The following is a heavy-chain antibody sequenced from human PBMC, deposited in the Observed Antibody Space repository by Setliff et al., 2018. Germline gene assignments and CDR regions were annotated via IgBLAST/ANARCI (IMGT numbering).Heavy chain of an antibody. Sequence: GGSLRLSCAASGFAFSNFAMTWVRQAPGKRLEWVSTISGAGGNMYYADSVQGRFVISRDNSMNMLYLQMNRLSAEDTAVFYCVKGSDPYYFYYMDVCGKGTTVTVSS. V-gene: IGHV3-23*01. D-gene: IGHD2-21*02. CDR1: GFAFSNFA. CDR2: ISGAGGNM. CDR3: VKGSDPYYFYYMDV. J-gene: IGHJ6*03.